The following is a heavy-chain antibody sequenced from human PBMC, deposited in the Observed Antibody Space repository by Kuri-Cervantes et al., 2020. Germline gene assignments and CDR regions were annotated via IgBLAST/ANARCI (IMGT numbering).Heavy chain of an antibody. Sequence: GGSLRLSCEASGFIFRTYDMNWVRQAPGKGLEWVSYISSGTNNIYYADSVKGRFTFSRDNSENTLYLQMSSLRAEDTALYYCAKDTSYYYPNALQHWGQGTLVTVSS. V-gene: IGHV3-48*01. J-gene: IGHJ1*01. D-gene: IGHD3-22*01. CDR3: AKDTSYYYPNALQH. CDR2: ISSGTNNI. CDR1: GFIFRTYD.